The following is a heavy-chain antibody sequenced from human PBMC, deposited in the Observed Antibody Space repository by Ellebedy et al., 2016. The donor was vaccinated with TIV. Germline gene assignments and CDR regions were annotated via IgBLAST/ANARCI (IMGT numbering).Heavy chain of an antibody. J-gene: IGHJ2*01. CDR1: GFTFSSSW. Sequence: GESLKISCTASGFTFSSSWMHWVRQVPGKGLVWVSRLNSDGESMRYADSVKGRFTISRDNAKNTLYLQMNSLRVEDTAVYYCAREDGNNSGWYFDLWGRGTLVTVSS. CDR2: LNSDGESM. CDR3: AREDGNNSGWYFDL. V-gene: IGHV3-74*01. D-gene: IGHD5-24*01.